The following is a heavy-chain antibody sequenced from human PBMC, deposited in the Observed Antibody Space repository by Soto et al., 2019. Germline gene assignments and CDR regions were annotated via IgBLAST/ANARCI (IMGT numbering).Heavy chain of an antibody. V-gene: IGHV3-48*01. J-gene: IGHJ4*02. Sequence: GGSLRLSCAASGFTFSSYSMNWVRQAPGKGLEWLSYITSSSSTIDYADSLKGRFITSRDNAKNSLYLQMYSLGAGDTAVYYCASELGTPFDYWGQGTLVTVSS. D-gene: IGHD7-27*01. CDR2: ITSSSSTI. CDR1: GFTFSSYS. CDR3: ASELGTPFDY.